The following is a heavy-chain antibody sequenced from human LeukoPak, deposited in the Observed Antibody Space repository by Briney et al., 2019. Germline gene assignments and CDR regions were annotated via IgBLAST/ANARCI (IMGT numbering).Heavy chain of an antibody. J-gene: IGHJ3*02. Sequence: ASVKVSCKASGYTFTSYGISWVRQAPGQGLEWMGWISAYNGNTNYAQKLQGRVTMTTDTSTSTAYMELRSLRSDDTAVYYCARVQGGYDILTGYYKGDAFDIWGQGTMVTVSS. D-gene: IGHD3-9*01. CDR2: ISAYNGNT. CDR1: GYTFTSYG. V-gene: IGHV1-18*01. CDR3: ARVQGGYDILTGYYKGDAFDI.